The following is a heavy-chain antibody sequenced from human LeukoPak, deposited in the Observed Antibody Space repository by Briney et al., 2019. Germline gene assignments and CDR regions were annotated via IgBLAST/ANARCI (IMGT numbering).Heavy chain of an antibody. J-gene: IGHJ5*02. CDR3: ARDHDWFDP. Sequence: GGSLRLSCAASGFTFDDYAMHWVRQAPGKGLEWVSAISGSGGSTYYADSVKGRFTISRDNSKNTLYLQMNSLRAEDTAVYYCARDHDWFDPWGQGTLVTVSS. CDR1: GFTFDDYA. V-gene: IGHV3-23*01. CDR2: ISGSGGST.